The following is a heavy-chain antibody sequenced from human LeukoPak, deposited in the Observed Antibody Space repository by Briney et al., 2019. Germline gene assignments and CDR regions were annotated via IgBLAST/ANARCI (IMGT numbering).Heavy chain of an antibody. CDR3: ARDHYAFITGTPFRFDP. CDR2: ISAYNGNT. J-gene: IGHJ5*02. D-gene: IGHD1-7*01. V-gene: IGHV1-18*01. Sequence: ASVKVSCKASGYTFTSYGISWVRRAPGQGLEWMGWISAYNGNTNYAQKLQGRVTMTTDTSTSTAYMELRSLRSDDTAVYYCARDHYAFITGTPFRFDPWGQGTLVTVSS. CDR1: GYTFTSYG.